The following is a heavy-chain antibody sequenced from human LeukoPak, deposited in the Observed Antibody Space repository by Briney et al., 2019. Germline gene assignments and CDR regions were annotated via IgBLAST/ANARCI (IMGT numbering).Heavy chain of an antibody. V-gene: IGHV3-23*01. CDR3: AKVRRRLSMIVVVITTVPYYFDY. Sequence: GGSLRLSCAASGFTFSSYAMSWVRQAPGKGLEWVSAISGSGGSTYYADSVKGRFTISRGNSKNTLYLQMNSLRAEDTAVYYCAKVRRRLSMIVVVITTVPYYFDYWGQGTLVTVSS. CDR1: GFTFSSYA. J-gene: IGHJ4*02. CDR2: ISGSGGST. D-gene: IGHD3-22*01.